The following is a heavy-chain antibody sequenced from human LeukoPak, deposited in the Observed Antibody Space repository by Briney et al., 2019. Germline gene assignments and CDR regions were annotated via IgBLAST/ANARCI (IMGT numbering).Heavy chain of an antibody. J-gene: IGHJ4*02. D-gene: IGHD3-10*01. CDR2: INPSGGGT. CDR1: GYTFTSYY. V-gene: IGHV1-46*01. Sequence: ASVKVSCKASGYTFTSYYMHWVRQAPGQGLEWMGIINPSGGGTSYAQKFQGRVTMTRDTYTSTVYMELSSLRSEDTAVYYCARSDDSHGSDYWGQGTLVTVSS. CDR3: ARSDDSHGSDY.